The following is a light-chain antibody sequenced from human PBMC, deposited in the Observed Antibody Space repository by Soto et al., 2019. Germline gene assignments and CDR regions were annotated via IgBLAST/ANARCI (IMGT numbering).Light chain of an antibody. V-gene: IGLV2-8*01. J-gene: IGLJ2*01. CDR2: EVS. CDR1: SSDVGGYNY. CDR3: SSYAGSNSRV. Sequence: QSVLTQPRSASGSPGQSVTISCTGTSSDVGGYNYVSWFQQHPGKAPKVMIYEVSKRPSGVPDRFSGSKSGNTASLTVSGLQAEDEADYLCSSYAGSNSRVFGGGTQVTVL.